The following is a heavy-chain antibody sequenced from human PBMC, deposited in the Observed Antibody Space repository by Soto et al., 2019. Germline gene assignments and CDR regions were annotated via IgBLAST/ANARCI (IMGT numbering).Heavy chain of an antibody. V-gene: IGHV1-46*01. CDR3: ARSRGVGVATKGVYHFYGMDV. CDR1: GYTFSGYF. D-gene: IGHD3-3*01. J-gene: IGHJ6*02. CDR2: INTSGGST. Sequence: QVQLVQSGAEVKKPGASVRISCRASGYTFSGYFLHWVRQAPGEGLEWMGIINTSGGSTSYAQKFQGRVRMTMDRCTRTLYMELTRLRSDDTAVYFCARSRGVGVATKGVYHFYGMDVWGQGTAVTVS.